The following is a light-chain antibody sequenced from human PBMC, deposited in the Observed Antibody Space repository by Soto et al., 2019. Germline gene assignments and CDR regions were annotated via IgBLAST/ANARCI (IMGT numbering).Light chain of an antibody. J-gene: IGKJ2*01. V-gene: IGKV3-11*01. CDR1: QSVSNY. Sequence: EIVLTQSPATLSLSPGERATLSCRASQSVSNYLAWYQQKPGQAPRLLIYDASNRASGIPARFSGSGSGTDFTPTISSLEPADFSVDYCQQRDHWPPGYTFGQGTKLEIK. CDR3: QQRDHWPPGYT. CDR2: DAS.